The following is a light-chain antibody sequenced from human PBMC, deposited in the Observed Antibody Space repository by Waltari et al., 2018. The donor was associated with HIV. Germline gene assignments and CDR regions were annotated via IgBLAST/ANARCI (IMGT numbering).Light chain of an antibody. J-gene: IGLJ1*01. CDR3: QSYDGSLLEV. Sequence: QSVLTQPPSVSGAPGPWVSISCPGHNPNSGAGFDVHWYQQLPGSAPKLLIYLNNNRPSGVPARFAGSKSGTSASLAITGLQTEDEADYYCQSYDGSLLEVFGTGTKVSVL. CDR1: NPNSGAGFD. V-gene: IGLV1-40*01. CDR2: LNN.